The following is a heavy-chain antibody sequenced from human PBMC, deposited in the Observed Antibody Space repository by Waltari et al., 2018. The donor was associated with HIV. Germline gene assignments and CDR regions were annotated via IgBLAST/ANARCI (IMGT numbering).Heavy chain of an antibody. CDR1: GYTLTSYG. CDR2: ISAYNGNT. Sequence: QVQLVQSGAEVQKPGASVKVSCKASGYTLTSYGKSRARQPPGQGLEWRGWISAYNGNTNYAQKVQGRVTMTTDTSTSTAYMELRSLRSDDTAVYYCARGLPPFELELRYYFDYWGQGTLVTVSS. V-gene: IGHV1-18*01. CDR3: ARGLPPFELELRYYFDY. J-gene: IGHJ4*02. D-gene: IGHD1-7*01.